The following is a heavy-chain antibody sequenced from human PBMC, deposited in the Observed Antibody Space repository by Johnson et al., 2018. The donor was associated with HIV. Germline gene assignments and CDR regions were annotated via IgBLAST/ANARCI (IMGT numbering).Heavy chain of an antibody. Sequence: QVQLVESGGGLVQPGGSLRLSCAASGFTFSSYTMHWVRQAPGKGLEWVAVISYDGSNKYFADSVKGRFTISRDNSKNTLYLQMRSLRAEDTAVYYCARGGRIHDAFDFWGQGTMVTVSS. J-gene: IGHJ3*01. CDR1: GFTFSSYT. D-gene: IGHD2/OR15-2a*01. CDR2: ISYDGSNK. V-gene: IGHV3-30*04. CDR3: ARGGRIHDAFDF.